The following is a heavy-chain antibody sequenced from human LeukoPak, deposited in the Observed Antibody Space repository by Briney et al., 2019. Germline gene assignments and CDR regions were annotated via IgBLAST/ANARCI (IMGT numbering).Heavy chain of an antibody. CDR3: ARGYSGYENYFDY. D-gene: IGHD5-12*01. CDR2: IYSGGST. Sequence: GGSLRLSCAASGVTVSSNHMSWVRQAPGKGLEWVSVIYSGGSTYNADSVKGRFTISRDNSKNTLYLQMNSLRAEDTAVYYCARGYSGYENYFDYWGQGTLVTVSS. CDR1: GVTVSSNH. V-gene: IGHV3-66*02. J-gene: IGHJ4*02.